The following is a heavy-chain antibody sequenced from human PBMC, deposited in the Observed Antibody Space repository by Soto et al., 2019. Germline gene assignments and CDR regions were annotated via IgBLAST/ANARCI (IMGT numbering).Heavy chain of an antibody. D-gene: IGHD6-6*01. CDR2: ISYDGSNK. CDR1: GFTFSSYA. CDR3: ARDPKEEYSSSSGAGYYFDY. J-gene: IGHJ4*02. Sequence: PGGSLRLSCAASGFTFSSYAMHWVRQAPGKGLEWVAVISYDGSNKYYADSVKGRFTISRDNSKNTLYLQMNSLRAEDTAVYYCARDPKEEYSSSSGAGYYFDYWGQGTLVTVSS. V-gene: IGHV3-30-3*01.